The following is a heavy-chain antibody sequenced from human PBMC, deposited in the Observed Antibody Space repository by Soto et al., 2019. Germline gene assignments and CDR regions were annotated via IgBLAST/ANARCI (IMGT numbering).Heavy chain of an antibody. J-gene: IGHJ6*02. D-gene: IGHD5-18*01. CDR3: ARDGPDTAMAPYYYYGMDV. CDR1: GFTFSSYA. V-gene: IGHV3-30-3*01. Sequence: LRLSCAASGFTFSSYAMHWVRQAPGKGLEWVAVISYDGSNKYYADSVKGRFTISRDNSKNTLYLQMNSLRAEDTAVYYCARDGPDTAMAPYYYYGMDVWGQGTTVTVSS. CDR2: ISYDGSNK.